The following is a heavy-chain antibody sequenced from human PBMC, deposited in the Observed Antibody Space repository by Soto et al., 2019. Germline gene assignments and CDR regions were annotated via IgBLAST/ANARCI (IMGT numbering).Heavy chain of an antibody. CDR1: GFTFSSYS. V-gene: IGHV3-48*02. Sequence: EVQLVESRGGLVQPGGSLRLSCAASGFTFSSYSMNWVRQAPGKGLEWVSYISSSSSTIYYADSVKGRFTISRDNAKNSLYLQMNSLRDEDTAVYYCARDRLWFGELGDRPDYWGQGTLVTVSS. D-gene: IGHD3-10*01. CDR2: ISSSSSTI. CDR3: ARDRLWFGELGDRPDY. J-gene: IGHJ4*02.